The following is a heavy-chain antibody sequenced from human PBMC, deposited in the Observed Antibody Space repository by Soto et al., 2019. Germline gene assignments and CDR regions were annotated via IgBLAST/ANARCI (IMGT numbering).Heavy chain of an antibody. V-gene: IGHV4-30-4*01. CDR2: IYYSGST. J-gene: IGHJ4*02. CDR1: GGSISSGDYY. Sequence: QVQLQESGPGLVKPSQTLSLTCTVSGGSISSGDYYWSWIRQPPGKGLEWIGYIYYSGSTYYNPSLKRRVTISVDTSKNHFSLQLSSVTAADTAVYYCARLRYCSGGSCYSFDYWGQGTLVTVSS. D-gene: IGHD2-15*01. CDR3: ARLRYCSGGSCYSFDY.